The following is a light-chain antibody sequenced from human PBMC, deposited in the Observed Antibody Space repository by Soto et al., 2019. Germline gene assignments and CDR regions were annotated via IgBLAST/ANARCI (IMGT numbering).Light chain of an antibody. CDR1: SSDIGAYNY. V-gene: IGLV2-14*01. CDR2: EVS. Sequence: QSALTQPASVSGSPGQSTTISCTGSSSDIGAYNYVSWFQQYPGKAPKLIISEVSNRPSGVSNRFSGSKSGTAASLTISGLQTEAEADYFCFSFTTDWTHVFGTGTKVTVL. CDR3: FSFTTDWTHV. J-gene: IGLJ1*01.